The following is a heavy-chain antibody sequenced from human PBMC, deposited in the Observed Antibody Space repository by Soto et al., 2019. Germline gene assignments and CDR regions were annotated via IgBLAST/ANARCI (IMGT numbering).Heavy chain of an antibody. CDR1: GGSISSGGYY. CDR2: IYYSGST. Sequence: SETLSLTCTVSGGSISSGGYYWSWIRQHPGKGLEWIGYIYYSGSTYYNPSLKSRVTISVDTSKNQFSLKLSSVTAADTAVYYCGRVSDDSSAYYMPEYGMDVWGQGTTVTVSS. D-gene: IGHD3-22*01. J-gene: IGHJ6*02. V-gene: IGHV4-31*03. CDR3: GRVSDDSSAYYMPEYGMDV.